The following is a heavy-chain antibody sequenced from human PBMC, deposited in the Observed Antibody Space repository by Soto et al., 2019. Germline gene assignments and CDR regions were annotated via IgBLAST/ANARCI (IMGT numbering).Heavy chain of an antibody. CDR1: GYSFTSYW. J-gene: IGHJ5*02. D-gene: IGHD3-22*01. CDR3: ARLFVPGYYYDSSGLNWFDP. V-gene: IGHV5-51*01. Sequence: PGESLKISCKGSGYSFTSYWIGWVRQMPGKGLEWMGIIYPGDSDTRYSPSFQGQVTISADKSISTAYLQWSSLKASDTAMYYCARLFVPGYYYDSSGLNWFDPWGQGTLVTVSS. CDR2: IYPGDSDT.